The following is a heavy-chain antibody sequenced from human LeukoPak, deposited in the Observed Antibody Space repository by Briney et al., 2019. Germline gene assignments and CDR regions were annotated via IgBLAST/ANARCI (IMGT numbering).Heavy chain of an antibody. CDR2: INGGNGNA. CDR3: ARVPLHDSSGHYYPH. Sequence: ASVKVSCKASGNTFTNYYMHWVRQAPGQRLEWMGWINGGNGNAKYSQNFQGRVTIIRDTSASTAYMELSSLRSEDTAVYYCARVPLHDSSGHYYPHWGQGALVTLSS. CDR1: GNTFTNYY. V-gene: IGHV1-3*01. J-gene: IGHJ1*01. D-gene: IGHD3-22*01.